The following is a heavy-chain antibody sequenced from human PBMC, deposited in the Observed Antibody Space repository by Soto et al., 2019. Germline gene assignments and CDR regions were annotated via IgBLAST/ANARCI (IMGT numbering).Heavy chain of an antibody. CDR2: VEHEDGEK. V-gene: IGHV1-24*01. CDR1: GHSLSELS. D-gene: IGHD3-10*01. CDR3: ATESNSWELPILRHLDS. Sequence: ASVKVSCKVSGHSLSELSIHWVRQGPGKGLEWMGGVEHEDGEKNYAQKFQGRVTLTQDTSTDTDYMDLSSLRCEDTAVYDCATESNSWELPILRHLDSWVRGTLFTDYS. J-gene: IGHJ4*02.